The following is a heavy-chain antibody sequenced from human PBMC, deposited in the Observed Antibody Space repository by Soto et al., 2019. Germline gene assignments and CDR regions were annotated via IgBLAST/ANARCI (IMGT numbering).Heavy chain of an antibody. CDR1: GGSISSYY. J-gene: IGHJ4*02. CDR3: ARAGRRYSSGWYEDY. D-gene: IGHD6-19*01. V-gene: IGHV4-59*01. CDR2: IYYSGST. Sequence: QVQLQESGPGLVKPSETLSLTCTVSGGSISSYYWSWIRQPPGKGLEWIGYIYYSGSTNYNPSLKVRVPIAVDTSKNQFSLKLSSVTAADTAVYYCARAGRRYSSGWYEDYWGQGTLVTVSS.